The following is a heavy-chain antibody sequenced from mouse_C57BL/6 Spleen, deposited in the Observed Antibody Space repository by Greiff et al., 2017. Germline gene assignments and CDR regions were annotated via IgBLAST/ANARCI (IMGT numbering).Heavy chain of an antibody. CDR3: ARDGKRFDY. J-gene: IGHJ2*01. V-gene: IGHV1-15*01. CDR1: GYTFTNYE. CDR2: IDPETGGT. D-gene: IGHD2-3*01. Sequence: QVQLQQSGAELVRPGASVTLSCKASGYTFTNYEMHWVKQTPVHGLEWIGAIDPETGGTAYNQKFKGKAILTADKASSTAYMELRSLTSEDSAVYYCARDGKRFDYWGQGTTLTVSS.